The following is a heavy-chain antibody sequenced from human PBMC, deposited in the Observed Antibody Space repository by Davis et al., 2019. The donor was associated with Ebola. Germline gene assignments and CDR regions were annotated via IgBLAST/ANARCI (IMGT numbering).Heavy chain of an antibody. Sequence: PSETLSLTCTVSGYSISSGYYWGWSRQPPGKGLEWIGSIYHSGSTNYNPSLKSRVTISVDTSKNQFSLKLSSVTAADTAVYYCARGGSGWYDTYYYYYGMDVWGQGTTVTVSS. J-gene: IGHJ6*02. D-gene: IGHD6-19*01. CDR3: ARGGSGWYDTYYYYYGMDV. CDR1: GYSISSGYY. V-gene: IGHV4-38-2*02. CDR2: IYHSGST.